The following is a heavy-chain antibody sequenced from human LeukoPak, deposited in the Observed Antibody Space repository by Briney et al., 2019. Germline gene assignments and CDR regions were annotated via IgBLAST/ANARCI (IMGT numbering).Heavy chain of an antibody. CDR2: IYYSGST. CDR3: ARGAPSGPYYDFWSGYYDY. V-gene: IGHV4-59*01. Sequence: SETLSLTCTVSGGSISSYYWSWIRQPPGKGLEWIGYIYYSGSTNYNPSLKSRVTISVDTSKNQFSLKLSSVTAADTAVYYCARGAPSGPYYDFWSGYYDYWGQGTLVTVSS. CDR1: GGSISSYY. J-gene: IGHJ4*02. D-gene: IGHD3-3*01.